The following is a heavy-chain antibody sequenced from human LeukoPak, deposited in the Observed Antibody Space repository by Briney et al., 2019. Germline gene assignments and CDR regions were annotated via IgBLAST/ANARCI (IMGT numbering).Heavy chain of an antibody. CDR3: ARHIMSRGLYYYYYMDV. D-gene: IGHD5/OR15-5a*01. Sequence: PSETLSLTCTVSGDSISSSRYCWGWIRQPPGKGLEWIGSIDYSGSTYYNPSLKSRVTISVDTSKNQFSLNVSSVTAADTAVFYCARHIMSRGLYYYYYMDVWGKGTTVTVSS. CDR2: IDYSGST. CDR1: GDSISSSRYC. V-gene: IGHV4-39*01. J-gene: IGHJ6*03.